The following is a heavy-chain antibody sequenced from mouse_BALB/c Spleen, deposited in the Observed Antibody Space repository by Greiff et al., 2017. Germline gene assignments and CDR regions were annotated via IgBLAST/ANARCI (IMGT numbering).Heavy chain of an antibody. D-gene: IGHD2-1*01. CDR1: GFTFSDYY. CDR2: ISDGGSYT. CDR3: ARVRGNYYAMDD. J-gene: IGHJ4*01. Sequence: EVKLVESGGGLVKPGGSLKLSCAASGFTFSDYYMYWVRQTPEKRLEWVATISDGGSYTYYPDSVKGRFTISRDNAKNNLYLQMSSLKSEDTAMYYCARVRGNYYAMDDWGQGTSVTVSS. V-gene: IGHV5-4*02.